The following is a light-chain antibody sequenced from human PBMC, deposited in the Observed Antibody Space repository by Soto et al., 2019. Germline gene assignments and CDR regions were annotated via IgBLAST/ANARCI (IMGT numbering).Light chain of an antibody. J-gene: IGKJ4*01. CDR3: PQRTNWPLLI. V-gene: IGKV3-11*01. Sequence: EIVLTQSPATLSLSPGERATLSCRASQSVGIYLAWYQQKPGQAPRLLIYDASNRATGIPARFSGSGSGKDFTLTCSGLDPEFLAVYYCPQRTNWPLLIFGGGTRLEMK. CDR2: DAS. CDR1: QSVGIY.